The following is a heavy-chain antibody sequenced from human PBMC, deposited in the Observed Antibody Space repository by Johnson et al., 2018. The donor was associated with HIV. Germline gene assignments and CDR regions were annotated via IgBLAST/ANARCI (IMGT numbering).Heavy chain of an antibody. CDR3: ARGIQPDAFDI. Sequence: QVQLVESGGGVVQPGRSLRLSCEASGSTFSNYAMHWVRQAPGKGLEWVAVLYSGGSTYYADSVKGRFTISRDNSKNTLYVQMNSLRAEDTAVYYCARGIQPDAFDIWGQGTMVTVSS. J-gene: IGHJ3*02. CDR1: GSTFSNYA. CDR2: LYSGGST. V-gene: IGHV3-NL1*01. D-gene: IGHD2-2*01.